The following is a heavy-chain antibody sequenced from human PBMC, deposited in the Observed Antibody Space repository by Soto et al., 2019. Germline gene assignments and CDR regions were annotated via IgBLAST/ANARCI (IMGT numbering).Heavy chain of an antibody. CDR3: AKDRGWSSADLEY. D-gene: IGHD6-19*01. Sequence: QVQLVESGGGVVQPGSSLRLSCAAAGFNFSSFGMHWVRQAPGQGLEWVALMSYDGSSKYYQDSLKGRFTISRDKSKNTLYLQMSSRRVEDTAVYYCAKDRGWSSADLEYWGQGTLVTVSS. CDR1: GFNFSSFG. CDR2: MSYDGSSK. V-gene: IGHV3-30*18. J-gene: IGHJ4*02.